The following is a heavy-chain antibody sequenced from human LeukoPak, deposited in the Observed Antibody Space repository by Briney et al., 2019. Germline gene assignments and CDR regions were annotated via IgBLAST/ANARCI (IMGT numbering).Heavy chain of an antibody. J-gene: IGHJ4*02. D-gene: IGHD4-17*01. CDR1: GFNFRDSA. V-gene: IGHV3-30*04. Sequence: GTSLRLSCAASGFNFRDSAMHWVRQPPGKGLEGVAVSSYDGTNKYYADSVNGRFTTSRDNSKNTLFLQMNNLRLEDTAVYYCAADYGDYVSPSDWGQGSLVIVSS. CDR3: AADYGDYVSPSD. CDR2: SSYDGTNK.